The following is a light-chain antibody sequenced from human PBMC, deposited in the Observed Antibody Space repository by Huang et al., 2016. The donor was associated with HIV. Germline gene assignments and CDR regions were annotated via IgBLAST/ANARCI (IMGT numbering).Light chain of an antibody. J-gene: IGKJ1*01. Sequence: EIVMTQSPVTLSVSPGERATLSCRASRSLSSTLAWYQQKLGQAPRLLIYGASTRATGIPARFSGSGSGTEFTLTISSLQSEDFAVYYCQQYNNWPPAFSQGTKVEIK. V-gene: IGKV3-15*01. CDR3: QQYNNWPPA. CDR2: GAS. CDR1: RSLSST.